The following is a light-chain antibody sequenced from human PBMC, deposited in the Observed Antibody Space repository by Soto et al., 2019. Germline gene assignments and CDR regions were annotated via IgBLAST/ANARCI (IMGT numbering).Light chain of an antibody. CDR2: GAS. CDR1: QSVSID. V-gene: IGKV3-15*01. Sequence: EIVMTQSPATLCVSPGERATLSCRASQSVSIDLAWYQQTPGQAPRLLIYGASTRATGIPVRFSGSASGTEFTLTISSLQSDDFATYYCQQYNSYSPATFGQGTKVDIK. J-gene: IGKJ1*01. CDR3: QQYNSYSPAT.